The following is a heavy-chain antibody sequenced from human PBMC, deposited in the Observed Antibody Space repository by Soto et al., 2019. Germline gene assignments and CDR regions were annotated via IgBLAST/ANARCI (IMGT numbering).Heavy chain of an antibody. D-gene: IGHD2-2*01. CDR2: IVVGSGNT. J-gene: IGHJ6*03. CDR1: GFTFTSSA. Sequence: ASVKVSCKASGFTFTSSAMQWVRQARGQRLEWIGWIVVGSGNTNYAQKFQERVTITRDRSTSTAYMELSSLRSEDTAVYYCAAVSAGIPLGYCSSTSCKGSNKDYYYMDVWGKGTTVTVSS. V-gene: IGHV1-58*02. CDR3: AAVSAGIPLGYCSSTSCKGSNKDYYYMDV.